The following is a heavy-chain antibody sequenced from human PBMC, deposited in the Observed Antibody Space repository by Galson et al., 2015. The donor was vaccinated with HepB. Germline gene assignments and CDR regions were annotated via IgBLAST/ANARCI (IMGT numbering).Heavy chain of an antibody. V-gene: IGHV3-15*01. Sequence: SLRLSCAASGFDFANAWLSWVRQGPGKGLEWVGRIKSKSDGGAADYGGPEKGRFTISRDDSKNTLYLQMNSLKIEDTAVYYCPHCSGGRCDYWGQGALVTVSS. CDR3: PHCSGGRCDY. CDR2: IKSKSDGGAA. CDR1: GFDFANAW. J-gene: IGHJ4*02. D-gene: IGHD2-15*01.